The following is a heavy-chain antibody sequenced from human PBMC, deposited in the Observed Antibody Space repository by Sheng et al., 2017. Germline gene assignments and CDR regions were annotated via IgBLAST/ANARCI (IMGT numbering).Heavy chain of an antibody. Sequence: QVQLQQWGRRTVEAFGDPVPHLRCLWWGPSVVTTGAGSASPPGKGAGVGLGEINHSGSTNYNPSLKSRVTISVDTSKNQFSLKLSSVTAADTAVYYCARRPRARGYDYWGQGTLVTVSS. CDR3: ARRPRARGYDY. CDR1: WGPSVVTT. V-gene: IGHV4-34*01. J-gene: IGHJ4*02. CDR2: INHSGST. D-gene: IGHD3-22*01.